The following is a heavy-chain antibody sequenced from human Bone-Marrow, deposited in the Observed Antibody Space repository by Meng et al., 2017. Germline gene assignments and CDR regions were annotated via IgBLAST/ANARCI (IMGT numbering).Heavy chain of an antibody. CDR3: ARGIVVVPAGYGMDV. D-gene: IGHD2-2*01. CDR2: IIPIFGTA. V-gene: IGHV1-69*05. J-gene: IGHJ6*02. CDR1: GGTFSSYA. Sequence: SVKVSCKASGGTFSSYAISWVRQAPGQGLEWMGGIIPIFGTANYAQKFQGRVTITTDESTNTAYMELSSLRSEDTAVYYCARGIVVVPAGYGMDVWGQGTTVTVSS.